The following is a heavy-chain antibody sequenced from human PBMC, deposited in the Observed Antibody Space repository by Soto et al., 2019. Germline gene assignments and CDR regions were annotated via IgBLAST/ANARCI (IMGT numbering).Heavy chain of an antibody. D-gene: IGHD3-16*01. CDR1: GFTFSSYA. CDR2: MSYDGSNK. J-gene: IGHJ4*02. Sequence: QVHLVESGGGVVQPGRSLRLSCAASGFTFSSYAMHWVRRAPGKGLEWMAVMSYDGSNKYYADSVKGRFTISRDNSKNTLYLQMNSLRPEDTAVYYCARDGGAYWGQGTLVIVSS. CDR3: ARDGGAY. V-gene: IGHV3-30-3*01.